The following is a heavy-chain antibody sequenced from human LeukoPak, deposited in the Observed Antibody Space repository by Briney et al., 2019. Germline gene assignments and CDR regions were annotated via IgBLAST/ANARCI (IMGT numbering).Heavy chain of an antibody. CDR2: IWYDGSNK. CDR3: ARDGQQLVPYYFDY. J-gene: IGHJ4*02. CDR1: GFTFSSYG. Sequence: GGSLRLSCAASGFTFSSYGMHWVRQAPGKGLEWVAVIWYDGSNKYYADSVKGRFTISRDNSENTLYLQMNSLRAEDTAVYYCARDGQQLVPYYFDYWGQGTLVTVSS. V-gene: IGHV3-33*01. D-gene: IGHD6-13*01.